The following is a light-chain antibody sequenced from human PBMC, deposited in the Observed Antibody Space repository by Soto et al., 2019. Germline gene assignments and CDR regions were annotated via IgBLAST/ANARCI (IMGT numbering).Light chain of an antibody. CDR1: QSISNW. J-gene: IGKJ1*01. CDR3: QQYNSYSET. V-gene: IGKV1-5*03. CDR2: KAY. Sequence: DIQMTQSPSTLSASVGDRVTITCRASQSISNWLAWFQQKPGKAPKVLIYKAYSLKSGVPSRFSGSGSGTEFTLTISSLQPDDFATYYCQQYNSYSETFGQGTKVEFK.